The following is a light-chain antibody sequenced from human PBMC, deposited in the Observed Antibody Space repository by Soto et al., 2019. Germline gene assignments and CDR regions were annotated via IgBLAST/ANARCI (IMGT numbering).Light chain of an antibody. CDR3: TSYAGTYSFFYV. CDR2: EVS. V-gene: IGLV2-8*01. J-gene: IGLJ1*01. CDR1: SSDVGAYNY. Sequence: QSVLTQPPSASGSPGQSVTISCTGTSSDVGAYNYVSWYQQLPGKVPKLIIYEVSKRPSGVPDLFSGSKSGNTASLTVSGLQAEDEADYYCTSYAGTYSFFYVFGTGTKVTVL.